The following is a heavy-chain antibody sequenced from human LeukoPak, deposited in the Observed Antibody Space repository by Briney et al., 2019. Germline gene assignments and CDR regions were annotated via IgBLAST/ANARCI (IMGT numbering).Heavy chain of an antibody. CDR1: GYTFTSYG. V-gene: IGHV1-18*04. J-gene: IGHJ3*02. CDR2: ISAYNGNT. Sequence: ASVKVSCKASGYTFTSYGISWVRQAPGQGLEWMGWISAYNGNTNYAQKLQGRVTMTTDTSTSTAYMELRSLRSDDTAVYYCASGYYDILTALHDAFDIWGQGTMVTVSS. D-gene: IGHD3-9*01. CDR3: ASGYYDILTALHDAFDI.